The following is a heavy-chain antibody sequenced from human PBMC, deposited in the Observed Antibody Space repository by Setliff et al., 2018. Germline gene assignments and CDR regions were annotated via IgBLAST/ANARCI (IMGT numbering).Heavy chain of an antibody. CDR1: GYTFEYFG. CDR3: AKEPSISLTEAIRRSYYDYALDV. CDR2: ISGHNGKT. V-gene: IGHV1-18*01. J-gene: IGHJ6*02. D-gene: IGHD3-9*01. Sequence: ASVKVSCKASGYTFEYFGISWVRQAPGQGLEWRGWISGHNGKTNIAQKFQGRLTMTTDTTTAYMELWSLTSDDTAIYFCAKEPSISLTEAIRRSYYDYALDVWG.